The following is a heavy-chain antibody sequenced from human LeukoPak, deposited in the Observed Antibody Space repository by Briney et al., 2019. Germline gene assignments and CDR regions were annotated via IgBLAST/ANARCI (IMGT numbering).Heavy chain of an antibody. D-gene: IGHD2-2*01. Sequence: SETLSLTCTVSGGSISSSSYYWGWIRQPPGKGLEWIGSIYYSGSTYYNPSLKSRVTISVDTSKNQFSLKLSSVTAADTAVYYCARRLSRYCSSTSCYAKYYFDYWGQGTLVTVSS. CDR3: ARRLSRYCSSTSCYAKYYFDY. CDR2: IYYSGST. J-gene: IGHJ4*02. CDR1: GGSISSSSYY. V-gene: IGHV4-39*07.